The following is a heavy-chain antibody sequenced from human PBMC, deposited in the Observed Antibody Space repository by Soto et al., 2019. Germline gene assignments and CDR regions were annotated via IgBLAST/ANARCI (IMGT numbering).Heavy chain of an antibody. V-gene: IGHV1-2*02. J-gene: IGHJ5*02. D-gene: IGHD4-4*01. CDR2: RNPRSGGS. CDR1: GYNFTNYY. CDR3: ARSDDSTSYPLDL. Sequence: GASVKVSCKASGYNFTNYYMHWLRQAPGQGLEWMGLRNPRSGGSKYAQAFQDRGTMTRDASISTAYMEMTSLRPGDTAVYFCARSDDSTSYPLDLWGPGTLVTVSS.